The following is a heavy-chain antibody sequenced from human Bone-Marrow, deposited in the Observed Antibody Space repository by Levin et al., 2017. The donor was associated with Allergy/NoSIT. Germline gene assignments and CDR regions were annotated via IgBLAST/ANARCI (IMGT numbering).Heavy chain of an antibody. J-gene: IGHJ4*02. CDR3: AQGGYFCLSPSCPTNYDY. CDR1: GFTFRNYG. V-gene: IGHV3-30*18. CDR2: ISYDGSDE. D-gene: IGHD3-22*01. Sequence: QPGGSLRLSCAASGFTFRNYGMHWVRQAPGKGLEWVAVISYDGSDEDYRDSVKGRFTISRDNSKSTLYLQMDSLRTEDTAVYYCAQGGYFCLSPSCPTNYDYWGQGTLVTVSS.